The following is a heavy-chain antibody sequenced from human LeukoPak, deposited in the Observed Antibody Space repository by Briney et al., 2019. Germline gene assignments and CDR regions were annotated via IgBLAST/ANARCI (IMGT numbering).Heavy chain of an antibody. V-gene: IGHV4-39*01. D-gene: IGHD2-15*01. CDR2: IYYSGNT. CDR1: GGSITTTTYY. CDR3: ASRYCSGGSCTAFDY. Sequence: SETLSLTCTVSGGSITTTTYYWGWIRQPPGKGLEWIGSIYYSGNTHYNPSLKSRVTISLDTSKNQFSLKLSSVTAADTAVYYCASRYCSGGSCTAFDYWGQGTLVTVSS. J-gene: IGHJ4*02.